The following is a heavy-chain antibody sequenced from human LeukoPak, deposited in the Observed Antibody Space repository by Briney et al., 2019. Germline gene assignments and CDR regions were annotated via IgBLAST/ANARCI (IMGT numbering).Heavy chain of an antibody. J-gene: IGHJ6*02. Sequence: GGSLRLSCAASGFTFSAYWMTWVRQAPGKGLEWVANIKRDGSEKYYVDSVKGRFTISRDDARNSLYLQMNSLRAEDTAVYYCARDGTKGSMDVWGQGTTVTVSS. D-gene: IGHD1-26*01. CDR1: GFTFSAYW. CDR3: ARDGTKGSMDV. V-gene: IGHV3-7*05. CDR2: IKRDGSEK.